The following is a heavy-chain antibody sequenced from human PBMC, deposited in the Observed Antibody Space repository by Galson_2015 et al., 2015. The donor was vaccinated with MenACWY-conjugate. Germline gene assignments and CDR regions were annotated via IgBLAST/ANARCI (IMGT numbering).Heavy chain of an antibody. Sequence: SLRLSCAASGFTFSSYSMNWVRQAPGKGLEWVSCIGGSGNYISYADSVKGRFTISRDNAENSLYLQMDSLRVEDTAVYYCAKSAEYSSGWYAIEYWGQGALVTVSS. CDR2: IGGSGNYI. V-gene: IGHV3-21*05. J-gene: IGHJ4*02. CDR1: GFTFSSYS. D-gene: IGHD6-19*01. CDR3: AKSAEYSSGWYAIEY.